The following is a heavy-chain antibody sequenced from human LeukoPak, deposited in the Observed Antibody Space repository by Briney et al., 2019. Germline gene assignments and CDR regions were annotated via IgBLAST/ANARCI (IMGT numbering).Heavy chain of an antibody. CDR3: ARFTWQLVLGFDY. CDR2: IYYSGST. CDR1: GGSFSGYY. Sequence: PSETLSLTCAVYGGSFSGYYWSWIRQHPGKGLEWIGYIYYSGSTYYNPSLKSRVTISVDTSKNQFSLKLSSVTAADTAVYYCARFTWQLVLGFDYWGQGTLVTVSS. D-gene: IGHD6-6*01. J-gene: IGHJ4*02. V-gene: IGHV4-31*11.